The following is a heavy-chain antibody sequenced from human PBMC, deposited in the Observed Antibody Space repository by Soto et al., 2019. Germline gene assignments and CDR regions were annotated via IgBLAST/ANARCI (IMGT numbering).Heavy chain of an antibody. D-gene: IGHD6-13*01. CDR3: AKDAAMVSSTFNYFDY. Sequence: QLLESGGGLVQPGGSLRLSCAGYGFTFGSYAMSWVRQAPGKGLEWVSGIGGSGGYKSYADSVKGRFTISRDNSKNTLYLQMESLGAEDTAVYYCAKDAAMVSSTFNYFDYWGQGTLVAVSS. CDR2: IGGSGGYK. V-gene: IGHV3-23*01. CDR1: GFTFGSYA. J-gene: IGHJ4*02.